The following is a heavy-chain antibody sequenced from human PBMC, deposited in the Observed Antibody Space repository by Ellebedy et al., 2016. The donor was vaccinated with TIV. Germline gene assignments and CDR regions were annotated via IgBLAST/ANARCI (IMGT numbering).Heavy chain of an antibody. D-gene: IGHD2-21*02. CDR2: ISGSGGST. V-gene: IGHV3-23*01. CDR3: AKDFQGEGAYCGGDCYSPFDY. Sequence: GESLKISXAASGFTFSSYAMSWVRQAPGKGLEWVSAISGSGGSTYYADSVKGRFTISRDNSKNTLYLQMNSLRAEDTAVYYCAKDFQGEGAYCGGDCYSPFDYWGQGTLVTVSS. J-gene: IGHJ4*02. CDR1: GFTFSSYA.